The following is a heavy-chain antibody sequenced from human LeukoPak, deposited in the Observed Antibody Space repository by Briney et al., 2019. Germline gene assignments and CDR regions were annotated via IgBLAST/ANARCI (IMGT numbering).Heavy chain of an antibody. CDR1: GGSISSYY. V-gene: IGHV4-59*01. D-gene: IGHD4-17*01. CDR3: ARLETTGYYYYGMDV. Sequence: LETLSLTCTVSGGSISSYYWSWIRQPPGKGLEWIGYIYYSGSTNYNPSLKSRVTISVDTSKNQFSLKLSSVTAADTAVYYCARLETTGYYYYGMDVWGRGTTVTVSS. J-gene: IGHJ6*02. CDR2: IYYSGST.